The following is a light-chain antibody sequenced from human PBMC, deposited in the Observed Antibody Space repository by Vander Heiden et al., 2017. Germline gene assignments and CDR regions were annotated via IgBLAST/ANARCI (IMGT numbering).Light chain of an antibody. CDR2: GAS. J-gene: IGKJ4*01. CDR1: QSVSSSY. CDR3: QQDCTSPLT. Sequence: EIVLTQSPGALSLSPGERATLSCRASQSVSSSYLAWYQQKPGQAPRLLIYGASSRATGIPDRFSGSASGTDFTLTISILDPEDFAVYYCQQDCTSPLTFGGGTKVEIK. V-gene: IGKV3-20*01.